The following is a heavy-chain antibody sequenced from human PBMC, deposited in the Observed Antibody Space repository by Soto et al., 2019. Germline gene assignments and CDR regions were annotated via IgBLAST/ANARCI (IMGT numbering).Heavy chain of an antibody. CDR3: ARFGVPPGYYYYGMDV. D-gene: IGHD3-3*01. CDR2: INPNSGGT. V-gene: IGHV1-2*02. J-gene: IGHJ6*02. CDR1: GYTFTGYY. Sequence: GASVKVSCKASGYTFTGYYMHWVRQAPGQGLGWMGWINPNSGGTNYAQKFQGRVTMTRDTSISTAYMELSRLRSDDTAVYYCARFGVPPGYYYYGMDVWGQGTTVTVSS.